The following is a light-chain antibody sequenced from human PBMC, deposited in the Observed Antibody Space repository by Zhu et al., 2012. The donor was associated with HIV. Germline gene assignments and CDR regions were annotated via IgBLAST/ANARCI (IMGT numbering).Light chain of an antibody. CDR3: QHYSGSPPWT. CDR2: DAT. V-gene: IGKV3-11*01. Sequence: IVLTQSPATLSLSPGERATLSCRASQSASIFVAWYQQRPGQAPRLLIYDATKRATGIPARFSGSGSGTDFTLNIDGLEPEDFAVYYCQHYSGSPPWTFGQGTKVEVK. CDR1: QSASIF. J-gene: IGKJ1*01.